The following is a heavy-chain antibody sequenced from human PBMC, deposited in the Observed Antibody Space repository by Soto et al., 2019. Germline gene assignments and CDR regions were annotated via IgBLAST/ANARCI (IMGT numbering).Heavy chain of an antibody. J-gene: IGHJ6*02. V-gene: IGHV3-23*01. CDR3: AKDRGIKHRGMDV. CDR1: GFTFDDYG. CDR2: ISGSGGST. D-gene: IGHD1-20*01. Sequence: PGGSLRLSCAASGFTFDDYGMTWVRQAPGKGLEWVSGISGSGGSTYYADSVKGRFTISRDNSKNTLYLQMNSLRAEDTAVYYCAKDRGIKHRGMDVWGQGTTVTVSS.